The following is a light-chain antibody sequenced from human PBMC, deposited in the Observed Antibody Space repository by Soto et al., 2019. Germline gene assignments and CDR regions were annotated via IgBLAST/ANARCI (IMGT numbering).Light chain of an antibody. Sequence: DTQMTQSPSTVSASVGDRVTILCRASQSISTQLAWYQQKPGKAPKLLISGAFSLESGVPSRFSGSGSGTEFALTISSLQPDDFATYYCQQYYSYSTFGQGTKVDI. V-gene: IGKV1-5*02. J-gene: IGKJ1*01. CDR2: GAF. CDR1: QSISTQ. CDR3: QQYYSYST.